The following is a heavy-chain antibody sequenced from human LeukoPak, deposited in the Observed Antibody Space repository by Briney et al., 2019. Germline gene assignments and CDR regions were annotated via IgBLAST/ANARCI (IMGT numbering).Heavy chain of an antibody. CDR2: ISGSGGST. CDR1: GFTFSSYA. J-gene: IGHJ4*02. V-gene: IGHV3-23*01. CDR3: AKGSDPYSGSPTPFDY. D-gene: IGHD1-26*01. Sequence: GGSLRLSCAASGFTFSSYAMSWVRQAPGKGLEWVSAISGSGGSTYYADSVKGRFTISRDNSKNTLYLQMNSLRAEDTALYYCAKGSDPYSGSPTPFDYWGQGTLVTVSS.